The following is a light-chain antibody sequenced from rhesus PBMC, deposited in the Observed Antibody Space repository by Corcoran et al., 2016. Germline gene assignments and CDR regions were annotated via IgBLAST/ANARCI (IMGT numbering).Light chain of an antibody. V-gene: IGKV1-25*01. CDR1: QGISSY. CDR3: QRLNSYPWT. CDR2: KAS. J-gene: IGKJ1*01. Sequence: DIQMTQSPSSLSASVGDTVTITCRASQGISSYLAWYQQKPGKAPKLLIYKASTMKSGVPSRFSGSGFGTDFTLTISSLQPEHFATYYCQRLNSYPWTFGQGTKVEIK.